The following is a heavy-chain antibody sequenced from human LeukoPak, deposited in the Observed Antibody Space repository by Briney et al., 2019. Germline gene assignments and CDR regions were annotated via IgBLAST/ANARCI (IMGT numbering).Heavy chain of an antibody. CDR3: ARFGANWFDP. V-gene: IGHV1-2*02. Sequence: ASVKVSCKASGYTFNDYYMHWVRQAPRQGLEWMGWINPNSGGTNYEQKFQGRVTMTRDTSISTAYMELSSLRSDDTAVYYCARFGANWFDPWGQGTLVTVSS. J-gene: IGHJ5*02. CDR2: INPNSGGT. D-gene: IGHD3-10*01. CDR1: GYTFNDYY.